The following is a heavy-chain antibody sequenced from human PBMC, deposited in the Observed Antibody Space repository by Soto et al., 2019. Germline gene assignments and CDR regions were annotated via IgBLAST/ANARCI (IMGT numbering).Heavy chain of an antibody. D-gene: IGHD2-2*01. CDR3: ASKKGYCSRSVCFPPNRLDF. Sequence: QVQLQESGPGLVKPSQTLSLTCSVSGGSVTSSDFYWSWLRQPPGKGLEWIGYIYYSENSYYGPPLRSRCSISLDRSTNLFSLSLTSVTAADTAVYYCASKKGYCSRSVCFPPNRLDFRGLGFLVTVS. CDR2: IYYSENS. CDR1: GGSVTSSDFY. V-gene: IGHV4-30-4*01. J-gene: IGHJ4*02.